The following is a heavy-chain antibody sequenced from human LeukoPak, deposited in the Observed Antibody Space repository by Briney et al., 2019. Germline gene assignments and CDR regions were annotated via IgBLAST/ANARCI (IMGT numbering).Heavy chain of an antibody. CDR1: GFTVSSNS. J-gene: IGHJ4*02. D-gene: IGHD3-10*01. CDR2: IYSDNT. CDR3: AKGSPITMVRGRPLDYYFDY. Sequence: TGGSLRLSCTVSGFTVSSNSMSWVRQAPGKGLEWVSFIYSDNTHYSDSVKGRFTISRDNSKNTLYLQMNSLRAEDTAVYYCAKGSPITMVRGRPLDYYFDYWGQGTLVTVSS. V-gene: IGHV3-53*01.